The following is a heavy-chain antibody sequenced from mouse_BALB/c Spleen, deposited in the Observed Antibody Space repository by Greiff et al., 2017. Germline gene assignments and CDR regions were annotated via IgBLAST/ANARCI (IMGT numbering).Heavy chain of an antibody. J-gene: IGHJ4*01. CDR2: INSNGGST. Sequence: EVKVEESGGGLVQPGGSLKLSCAASGFTFSSYGMSWVRQTPDKRLELVATINSNGGSTYYPDSVKGRFTISRDNAKNTLYLQMSSLKSEDTAMYYCAREARYDDYAMDYWGQGTSVTVSS. D-gene: IGHD2-14*01. CDR1: GFTFSSYG. CDR3: AREARYDDYAMDY. V-gene: IGHV5-6-3*01.